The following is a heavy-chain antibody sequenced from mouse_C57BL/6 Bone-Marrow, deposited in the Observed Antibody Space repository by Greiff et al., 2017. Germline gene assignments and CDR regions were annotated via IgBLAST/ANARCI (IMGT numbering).Heavy chain of an antibody. CDR2: IDPSDSYT. CDR3: AREGLSGYFDV. V-gene: IGHV1-69*01. CDR1: GYTFTSYW. J-gene: IGHJ1*03. Sequence: QVQLQQPGAELVMPGASVKLSCKASGYTFTSYWMHWVKQRPGQGLEWIGEIDPSDSYTNYNQKFKGQSTLTVDKSSSTAYMQLSSLTSEDSAVYDSAREGLSGYFDVWGTGTTVTVSA. D-gene: IGHD2-2*01.